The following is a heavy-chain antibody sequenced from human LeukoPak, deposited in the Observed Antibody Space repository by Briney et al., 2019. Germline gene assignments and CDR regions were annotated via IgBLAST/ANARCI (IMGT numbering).Heavy chain of an antibody. CDR3: AKGEDWFDP. J-gene: IGHJ5*02. CDR2: ISASGGNT. CDR1: GFTFSSYA. Sequence: LSGGSLRLSCAASGFTFSSYAMSWVRQAPGKGLEWVSAISASGGNTYYADSVKGRFTISRDNSKNTLYLQMNSLRAEDTAVYYCAKGEDWFDPWGRGTLVTVSS. V-gene: IGHV3-23*01.